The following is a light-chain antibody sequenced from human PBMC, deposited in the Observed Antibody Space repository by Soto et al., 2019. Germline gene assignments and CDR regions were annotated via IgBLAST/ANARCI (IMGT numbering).Light chain of an antibody. CDR2: AAS. Sequence: EVVMTQSPATLSVSPGERATLSCRTSQNVYNNLAWYLQKPGQAPRLLLSAASTRATGIPARFSGSGSGTEFTLTINSLQSEDFAVYYCQQYTSWPLTFGGGTKVEIK. CDR3: QQYTSWPLT. J-gene: IGKJ4*01. V-gene: IGKV3D-15*01. CDR1: QNVYNN.